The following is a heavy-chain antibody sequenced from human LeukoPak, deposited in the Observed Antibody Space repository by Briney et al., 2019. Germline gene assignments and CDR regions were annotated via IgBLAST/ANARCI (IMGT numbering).Heavy chain of an antibody. D-gene: IGHD6-19*01. CDR1: GYTFSNYA. J-gene: IGHJ4*02. CDR2: INTNTGNP. Sequence: GASVKVSCKASGYTFSNYAINWVRQAPGQGLEWMGWINTNTGNPTYAQGFTGRVVFSLDTSVMTAYLQVSSLKAEDTAVYYCARARTSVAGSLDYWGQGTLITVSS. CDR3: ARARTSVAGSLDY. V-gene: IGHV7-4-1*02.